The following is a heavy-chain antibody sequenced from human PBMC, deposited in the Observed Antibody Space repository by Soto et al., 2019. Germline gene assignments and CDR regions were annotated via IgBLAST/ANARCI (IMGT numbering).Heavy chain of an antibody. D-gene: IGHD6-13*01. V-gene: IGHV3-23*01. CDR1: GFTFSSYA. CDR2: ISGSGDST. Sequence: EVQLLKSGGGLLQPGGSLRLSCAASGFTFSSYAMRWVRQAPGKGLEWVSAISGSGDSTYYTDSVKGRFTISRDNSKDTLYLQMNSLRAEDTAVYHCARRGPGTYFDYWGQGTLVTVSS. J-gene: IGHJ4*02. CDR3: ARRGPGTYFDY.